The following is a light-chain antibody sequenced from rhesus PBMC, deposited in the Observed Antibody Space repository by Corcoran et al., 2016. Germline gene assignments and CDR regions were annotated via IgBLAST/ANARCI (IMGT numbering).Light chain of an antibody. J-gene: IGKJ1*01. CDR2: KAS. Sequence: DIQMTQSPSSLSASVGDTVTITCRASQGISSYLAWYQQKPGKAPTLLIYKASTLQSGVPSRFSGSGAGTDVTLTISSLQPEDFATYYCQQHNSYPWTFGQGTKVDIK. CDR3: QQHNSYPWT. V-gene: IGKV1-25*01. CDR1: QGISSY.